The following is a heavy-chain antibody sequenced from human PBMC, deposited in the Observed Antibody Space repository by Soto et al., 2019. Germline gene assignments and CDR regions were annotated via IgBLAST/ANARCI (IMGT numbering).Heavy chain of an antibody. D-gene: IGHD3-10*01. CDR3: AHSRNLITEDAQVGDFDY. J-gene: IGHJ4*02. CDR2: IYWDDDE. V-gene: IGHV2-5*02. CDR1: GFSLTTDGEG. Sequence: QISLKESGPTLVKPTQTLKLTCSFSGFSLTTDGEGVGWVRQPPGEVLEWLALIYWDDDERYSPSLKTRLTITKDPSKNQVVLIMTNMDPVDTATYYCAHSRNLITEDAQVGDFDYWGQGTLVTVSS.